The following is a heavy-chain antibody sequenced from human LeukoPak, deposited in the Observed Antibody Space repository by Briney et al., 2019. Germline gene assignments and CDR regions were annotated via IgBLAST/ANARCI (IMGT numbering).Heavy chain of an antibody. Sequence: GGSLRLSCAASGFTFSSYGMHWVRQAPGKGLEWVAVIWYDGSNKYYADSVKGRFTISRDNSKNTLYLQMNSLRAEDTAVYYCARDLSFDYFDPWGQGTLVIVSS. CDR1: GFTFSSYG. V-gene: IGHV3-33*01. CDR3: ARDLSFDYFDP. CDR2: IWYDGSNK. D-gene: IGHD4-11*01. J-gene: IGHJ5*02.